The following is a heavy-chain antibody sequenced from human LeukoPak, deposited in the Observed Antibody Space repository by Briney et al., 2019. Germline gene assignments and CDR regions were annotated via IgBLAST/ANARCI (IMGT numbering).Heavy chain of an antibody. CDR2: IYYSGSP. J-gene: IGHJ3*02. Sequence: SETLSLTCTVSGGSISSSSYYWGWTRQPPGKGLEWVGSIYYSGSPYYNPSLKIRVPISVDTSKNQFSLKLSSVTAADTAVYYCARQRAVAGITDASDIWGQGTMVTVSS. D-gene: IGHD6-19*01. CDR1: GGSISSSSYY. V-gene: IGHV4-39*01. CDR3: ARQRAVAGITDASDI.